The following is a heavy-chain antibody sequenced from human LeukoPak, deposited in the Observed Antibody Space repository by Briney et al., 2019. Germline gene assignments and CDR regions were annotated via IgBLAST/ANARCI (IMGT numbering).Heavy chain of an antibody. Sequence: ASVKVSCKASGYTFTGYYVHWVRQAPGQGLEWMGWINANNGGINYGQKFQGRVTMTRDSSISTAYMELSRLRSDDTAVYFCARDQATVATPWWDHWGQGTLVTVSS. J-gene: IGHJ4*02. CDR1: GYTFTGYY. D-gene: IGHD4-23*01. V-gene: IGHV1-2*02. CDR3: ARDQATVATPWWDH. CDR2: INANNGGI.